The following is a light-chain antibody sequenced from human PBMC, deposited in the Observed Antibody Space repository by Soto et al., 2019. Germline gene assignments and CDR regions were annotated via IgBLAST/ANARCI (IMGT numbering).Light chain of an antibody. CDR2: GAS. J-gene: IGKJ3*01. V-gene: IGKV3-20*01. CDR3: QQYASSPLFT. Sequence: EIVLTQSPGTLSLSPGERATLSCRASQSVSSSYLAWYQQKPGQAPRLLIYGASSRATGIPDRFSGSGYGTDLTLTISRLEPEHFAVYSCQQYASSPLFTFGPGTKVDIK. CDR1: QSVSSSY.